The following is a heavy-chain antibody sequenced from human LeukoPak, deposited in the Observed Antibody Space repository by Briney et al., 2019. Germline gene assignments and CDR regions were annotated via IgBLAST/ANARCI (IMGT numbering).Heavy chain of an antibody. D-gene: IGHD1-1*01. Sequence: SETLSLTCAVHGGSFSGYYWSWTRQPPGKGLEWIGEINHSGSTNYNPSLKSRVTISVDTSKNQFSLKLSSVTAADTAVYYCARGEETTVSWFDPWGQGTLVTVSS. CDR2: INHSGST. CDR3: ARGEETTVSWFDP. V-gene: IGHV4-34*01. J-gene: IGHJ5*02. CDR1: GGSFSGYY.